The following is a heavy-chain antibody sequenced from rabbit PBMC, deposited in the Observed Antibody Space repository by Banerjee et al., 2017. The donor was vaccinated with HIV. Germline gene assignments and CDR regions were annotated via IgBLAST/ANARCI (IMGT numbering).Heavy chain of an antibody. CDR2: IYAGRSGTT. CDR3: ARDLAGVIGWNFGL. D-gene: IGHD4-1*01. V-gene: IGHV1S40*01. CDR1: GFTFSGYYY. Sequence: QSLEESGGDLVKPGASLTLTCTASGFTFSGYYYMCWVRQAPGKGLEWIACIYAGRSGTTYYASWAKGRFTISKASWTTVTLQMTSLTAADTATYFCARDLAGVIGWNFGLWGQGTLVTVS. J-gene: IGHJ4*01.